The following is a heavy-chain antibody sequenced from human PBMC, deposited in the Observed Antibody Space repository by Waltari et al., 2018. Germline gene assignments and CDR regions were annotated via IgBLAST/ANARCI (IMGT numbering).Heavy chain of an antibody. V-gene: IGHV4-34*01. J-gene: IGHJ4*02. CDR2: INHSGST. D-gene: IGHD2-2*01. CDR3: ARGAQKKAPSSTSWDH. Sequence: QVQLQQWGAGLLKPSETLSLTCAVYGGSFSGYYWSWIRQPPGKGLEWIGEINHSGSTNYNPSLKSRVTISVDTSKNQFSLKLSSVTAADTAVYYCARGAQKKAPSSTSWDHWGQGTLVTVSS. CDR1: GGSFSGYY.